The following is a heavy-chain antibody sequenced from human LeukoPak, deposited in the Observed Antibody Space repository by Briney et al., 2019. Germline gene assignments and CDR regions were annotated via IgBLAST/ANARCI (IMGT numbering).Heavy chain of an antibody. CDR2: INPSAGST. D-gene: IGHD3-3*01. CDR1: GYTFTGYY. Sequence: ASVKVSCKASGYTFTGYYMNWVRQAPGQGLEWMGIINPSAGSTSYAQKFQGRVSMTRDTSTNTVYMELSSLRSEDTAVYYCVRGGYDFSSGYYPSRWGQGTLVTVSS. J-gene: IGHJ4*02. CDR3: VRGGYDFSSGYYPSR. V-gene: IGHV1-46*01.